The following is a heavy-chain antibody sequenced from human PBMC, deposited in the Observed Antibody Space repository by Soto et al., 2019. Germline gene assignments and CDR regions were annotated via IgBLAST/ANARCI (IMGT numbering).Heavy chain of an antibody. CDR1: GFTFSSYA. D-gene: IGHD3-9*01. V-gene: IGHV3-23*01. Sequence: GGSLRLSCAASGFTFSSYAMSWVRQAPGKGLEWVSAISGSGGSTYYADSVKGRFTISRDNSKNTLYLQMNSLRAEDTAVYYCAKVLAILTGYYTRHYGMDVWGQGTTVTVSS. CDR3: AKVLAILTGYYTRHYGMDV. J-gene: IGHJ6*02. CDR2: ISGSGGST.